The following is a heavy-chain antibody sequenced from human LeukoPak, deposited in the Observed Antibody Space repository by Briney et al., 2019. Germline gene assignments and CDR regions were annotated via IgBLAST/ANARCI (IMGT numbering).Heavy chain of an antibody. CDR1: GFTFSSYS. J-gene: IGHJ5*02. V-gene: IGHV3-21*01. Sequence: PGGSLRLSCAASGFTFSSYSMNWVRQAPGKGLEWVSFIRSSSSYIYYADSVKGRFTISRDNAKNSLYLQMNTLRAEDTAVYYCARDGSYGHHNWLDPWGQGTPVTVSS. D-gene: IGHD1-26*01. CDR3: ARDGSYGHHNWLDP. CDR2: IRSSSSYI.